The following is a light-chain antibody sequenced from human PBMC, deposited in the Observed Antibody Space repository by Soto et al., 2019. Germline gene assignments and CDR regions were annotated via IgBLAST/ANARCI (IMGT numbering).Light chain of an antibody. CDR3: QQLRMYPST. J-gene: IGKJ4*01. Sequence: IQMTQSPSSLSASVGDRVTITCRASQDIAIYLAWYQQKLGEAPKXXIYAASTLYGGVPSRFSGSGSGTDFALTITSLQAEDFETYYCQQLRMYPSTFGGGTKVDI. CDR1: QDIAIY. CDR2: AAS. V-gene: IGKV1-9*01.